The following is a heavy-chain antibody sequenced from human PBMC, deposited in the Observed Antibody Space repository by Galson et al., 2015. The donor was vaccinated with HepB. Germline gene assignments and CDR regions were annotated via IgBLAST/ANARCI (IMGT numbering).Heavy chain of an antibody. CDR2: ISAYNGNT. CDR1: GYTFTSYG. J-gene: IGHJ4*02. V-gene: IGHV1-18*01. D-gene: IGHD2-2*01. Sequence: SVKVSCKASGYTFTSYGISWVRQAPGQGLEWMGWISAYNGNTNYAQKLQGRVTMTTDTSTSTAYMELRSLRSDDTAVYYCARDACSSTSCFLDYWGQGTLVTVSS. CDR3: ARDACSSTSCFLDY.